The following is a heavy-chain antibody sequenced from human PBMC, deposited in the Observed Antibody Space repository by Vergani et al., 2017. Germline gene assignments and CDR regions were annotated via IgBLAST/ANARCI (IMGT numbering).Heavy chain of an antibody. CDR2: ISYDGTQK. CDR1: GFTSRYYG. Sequence: QVHLVESGGGVVQPGRSLRLSCVVSGFTSRYYGMHWVRQAPGKGLEWVAVISYDGTQKYYADSVKARFTSSRDNSKSTLYLQMNSLRTEDTAVYYCATKRCGTPGCQIGYFREWGQGTLVTVSS. V-gene: IGHV3-30*03. J-gene: IGHJ1*01. CDR3: ATKRCGTPGCQIGYFRE. D-gene: IGHD2-15*01.